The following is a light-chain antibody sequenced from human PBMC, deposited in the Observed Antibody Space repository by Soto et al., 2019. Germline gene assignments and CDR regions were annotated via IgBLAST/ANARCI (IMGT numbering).Light chain of an antibody. J-gene: IGKJ2*01. CDR1: QTLRRTY. CDR3: HQYDNAPQT. CDR2: GAS. V-gene: IGKV3-20*01. Sequence: IVLTQSPATLSLSPGERATLSCRASQTLRRTYIAWYQQKPGQAPRVLIYGASKRATGIPDRFSGSGSGTDFSLTISRLEPEDFAVYYCHQYDNAPQTYGQGTKVDI.